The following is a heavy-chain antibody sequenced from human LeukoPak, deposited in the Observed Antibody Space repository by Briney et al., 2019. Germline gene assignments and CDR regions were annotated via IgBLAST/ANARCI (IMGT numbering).Heavy chain of an antibody. CDR2: IYYSGST. V-gene: IGHV4-39*01. Sequence: SETLSLTCTVSGGSISSSSYYWGWIRQPPGKGLEWIGSIYYSGSTYYNPSLKSRVTISVDTSKNQFPLKLSSVTAADTAVYYCARGSGWYSGYTDYWGQGTLVTVSS. J-gene: IGHJ4*02. CDR1: GGSISSSSYY. D-gene: IGHD6-19*01. CDR3: ARGSGWYSGYTDY.